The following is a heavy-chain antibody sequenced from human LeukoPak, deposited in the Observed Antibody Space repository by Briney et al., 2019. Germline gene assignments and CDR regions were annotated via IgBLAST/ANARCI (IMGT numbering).Heavy chain of an antibody. J-gene: IGHJ3*02. Sequence: PGGSLRLSXAASGFTFSSYSMNWVRQAPGKGLEWVSSISSSSSYIYYADSVKGRFTISRDNAKNSLYLQMNSLRAEDTAVYYCARPNMYYDGSPDAFDIWGQGTMVTVSS. CDR1: GFTFSSYS. CDR3: ARPNMYYDGSPDAFDI. D-gene: IGHD3-22*01. CDR2: ISSSSSYI. V-gene: IGHV3-21*01.